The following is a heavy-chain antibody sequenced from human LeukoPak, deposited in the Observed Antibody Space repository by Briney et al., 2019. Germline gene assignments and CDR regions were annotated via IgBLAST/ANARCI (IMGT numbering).Heavy chain of an antibody. Sequence: PGGSLRLSCAASGFSFGIYWMSWVRQAPGKGLEWVAYIQQDGGETYYADSVKGRFTISRDNAKNSLHLQMNSLRVEDTAVYYCARDGGGLDYWGQGTQVTVSS. CDR2: IQQDGGET. V-gene: IGHV3-7*01. CDR3: ARDGGGLDY. J-gene: IGHJ4*02. CDR1: GFSFGIYW. D-gene: IGHD3-16*01.